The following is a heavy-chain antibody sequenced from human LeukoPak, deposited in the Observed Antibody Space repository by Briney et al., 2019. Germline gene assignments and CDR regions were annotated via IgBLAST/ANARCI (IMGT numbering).Heavy chain of an antibody. J-gene: IGHJ4*02. CDR3: AKPSQDFDSSGYSHFDY. V-gene: IGHV3-30*02. D-gene: IGHD3-22*01. CDR1: GFTFSSNG. CDR2: IQYDGSKK. Sequence: GGSLRLSCVASGFTFSSNGMHWVRQAPGKGLEWVTFIQYDGSKKYYADSVKGRFTISRDNSKNTLYLEMNSLRAEDTAIYYCAKPSQDFDSSGYSHFDYWGQGTLVTVSS.